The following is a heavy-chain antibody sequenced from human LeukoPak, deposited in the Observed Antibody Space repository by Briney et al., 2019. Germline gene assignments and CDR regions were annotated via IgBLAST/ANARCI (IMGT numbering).Heavy chain of an antibody. Sequence: GRSLRLSCAASGFTFNRNGMHWVRQAPGKGLEWVALIWFDGSREYYGDSVKGRFIISRDNSKNTLYLQMNSLRAEDTAVYYCARWLSYKIDSNGFLDYWGQGTLVTVSS. D-gene: IGHD3-22*01. CDR1: GFTFNRNG. J-gene: IGHJ4*02. CDR3: ARWLSYKIDSNGFLDY. CDR2: IWFDGSRE. V-gene: IGHV3-33*01.